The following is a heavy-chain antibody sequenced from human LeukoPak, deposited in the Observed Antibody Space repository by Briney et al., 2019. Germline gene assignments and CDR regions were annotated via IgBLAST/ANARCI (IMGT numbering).Heavy chain of an antibody. CDR3: AREAPTGYCSGGSCYSVDGMDV. V-gene: IGHV1-46*01. CDR2: INPSGGST. Sequence: ASVKVSCEASGYTFTSYYMHWVRQAPGQGLEWMGIINPSGGSTSYAQKFQGRVTVTRDTSTSTVYMELSSLRSEDTAVYYCAREAPTGYCSGGSCYSVDGMDVWGKGTTVTVSS. D-gene: IGHD2-15*01. CDR1: GYTFTSYY. J-gene: IGHJ6*04.